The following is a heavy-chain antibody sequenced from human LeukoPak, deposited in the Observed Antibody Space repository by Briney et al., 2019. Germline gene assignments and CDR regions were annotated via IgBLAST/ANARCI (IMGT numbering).Heavy chain of an antibody. CDR2: ISSSGNT. V-gene: IGHV4-4*07. CDR3: ARGVIQAGGNDFDY. Sequence: PSETLSLTCTVSGGSISSYYWSWIRQAAGKGLEWIGRISSSGNTDYNASLKSRVTMSVDTSKNQLSLKVISVTAADTAVYYCARGVIQAGGNDFDYWGQGTLVTVSS. J-gene: IGHJ4*02. CDR1: GGSISSYY. D-gene: IGHD4-23*01.